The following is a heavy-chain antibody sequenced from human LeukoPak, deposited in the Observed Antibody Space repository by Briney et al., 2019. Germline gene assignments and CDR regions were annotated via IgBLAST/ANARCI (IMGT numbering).Heavy chain of an antibody. CDR3: ARVVVGDIAAFDI. CDR2: INPSGGST. D-gene: IGHD4-17*01. Sequence: ASVKVSCKASGYTFTSYYMHLVRQAPGQGLEWMGIINPSGGSTSYAQKFQGRVTMTRDTSTSTVYMELSSLRSEDTAVYYCARVVVGDIAAFDIWGQGTMVTVSS. J-gene: IGHJ3*02. V-gene: IGHV1-46*01. CDR1: GYTFTSYY.